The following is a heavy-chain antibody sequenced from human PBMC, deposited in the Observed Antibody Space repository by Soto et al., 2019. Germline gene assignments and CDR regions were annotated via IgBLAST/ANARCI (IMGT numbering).Heavy chain of an antibody. D-gene: IGHD2-8*02. Sequence: QVQLQESGPGLVMPSQTLSLTCTVSGGSISSGDYYWIWIRQPPGKGLEWIGCIFYTGSTYYNPSLKSRITISGHTSKSQFSLKLTSVTAADTAVYYCASVTRYCTGGGCNPNWFDPLGQGTLVTVSS. J-gene: IGHJ5*02. V-gene: IGHV4-30-4*01. CDR1: GGSISSGDYY. CDR2: IFYTGST. CDR3: ASVTRYCTGGGCNPNWFDP.